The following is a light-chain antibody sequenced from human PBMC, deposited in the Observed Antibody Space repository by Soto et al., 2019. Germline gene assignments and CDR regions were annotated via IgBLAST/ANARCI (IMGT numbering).Light chain of an antibody. CDR2: DVT. J-gene: IGLJ1*01. Sequence: QSVLTQPPSVSGAPGQRVTISCTGTSSDVGGFEYVSWYQHQPGKAPKLIIYDVTKRPSGVSNRFSGSKSGNTASLTISGIQAEDEGDYYCGSITRSSTSVFGTGTKVTVL. CDR1: SSDVGGFEY. CDR3: GSITRSSTSV. V-gene: IGLV2-14*01.